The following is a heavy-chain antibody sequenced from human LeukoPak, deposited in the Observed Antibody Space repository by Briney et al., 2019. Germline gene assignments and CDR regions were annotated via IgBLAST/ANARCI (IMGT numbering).Heavy chain of an antibody. CDR1: GFTFDDYA. CDR3: ARDDTLYFDY. V-gene: IGHV3-43*02. CDR2: ISGDGGST. D-gene: IGHD2-2*02. Sequence: PGGSLRLSCAASGFTFDDYAMHWVRQAPGKGLEWVSLISGDGGSTYYADSVKGRFTISRDNSKNSLYLQMNSLRTEYTALYYCARDDTLYFDYWGQGTLVTVS. J-gene: IGHJ4*02.